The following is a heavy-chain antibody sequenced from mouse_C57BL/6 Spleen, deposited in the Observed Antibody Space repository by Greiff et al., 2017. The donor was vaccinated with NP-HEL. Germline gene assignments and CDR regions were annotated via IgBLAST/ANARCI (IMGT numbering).Heavy chain of an antibody. D-gene: IGHD2-14*01. CDR2: IWGDGST. V-gene: IGHV2-3*01. CDR3: AKHLVRRAMDY. J-gene: IGHJ4*01. CDR1: GFSLTSYG. Sequence: VQLVESGPGLVAPSQSLSITCTVSGFSLTSYGVSWVRQPPGKGLEWLGVIWGDGSTNYHSALISRLSISKDNSKSQVFLQLNSLHTDDTATDYCAKHLVRRAMDYWGQGTSVTVSS.